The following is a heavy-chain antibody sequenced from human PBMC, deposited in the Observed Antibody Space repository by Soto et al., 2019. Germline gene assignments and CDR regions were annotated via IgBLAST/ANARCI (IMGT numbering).Heavy chain of an antibody. CDR1: GDTFSSYS. V-gene: IGHV1-69*01. Sequence: QVRLVQSRAEVNKPGSSVKVSCKASGDTFSSYSISWVRQAPGQGLEWMGGIVPIFGTTVYAPRMQGRVTITADGPTSTSYMELSGLRFEDTAIYYCAANSLGGGSQGDVWGQGTTVTVSS. J-gene: IGHJ6*02. CDR3: AANSLGGGSQGDV. D-gene: IGHD3-10*01. CDR2: IVPIFGTT.